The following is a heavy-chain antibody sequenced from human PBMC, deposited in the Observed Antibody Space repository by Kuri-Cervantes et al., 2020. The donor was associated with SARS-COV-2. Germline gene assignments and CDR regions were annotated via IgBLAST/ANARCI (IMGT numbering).Heavy chain of an antibody. J-gene: IGHJ4*02. CDR2: ISSRGSYI. CDR3: ARRNIVAHYYYFDY. V-gene: IGHV3-21*01. Sequence: LSLTCAASGFTFSASSMNWVRQAPGKGLEWISSISSRGSYIFYADSVKGRFTISRDNVKISLSLQMNSLSVEDTGVYYCARRNIVAHYYYFDYWGQGTLVTVSS. D-gene: IGHD5-12*01. CDR1: GFTFSASS.